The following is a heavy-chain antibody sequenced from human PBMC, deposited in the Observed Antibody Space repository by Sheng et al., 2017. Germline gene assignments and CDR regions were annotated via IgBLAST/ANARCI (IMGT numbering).Heavy chain of an antibody. Sequence: EVQLVESGGGLVKPGGSLRLSCAASGFTFSSYSMNWVRQAPGKGLEWVSSIRSSSSYIYYADSVKGRFTISRDNAKNSLYLQMNSLRAEDTAVYYCARGPLYYSYGYIYYYYMDVWGQGTTVTVSS. CDR2: IRSSSSYI. V-gene: IGHV3-21*01. CDR1: GFTFSSYS. J-gene: IGHJ6*03. CDR3: ARGPLYYSYGYIYYYYMDV. D-gene: IGHD5-18*01.